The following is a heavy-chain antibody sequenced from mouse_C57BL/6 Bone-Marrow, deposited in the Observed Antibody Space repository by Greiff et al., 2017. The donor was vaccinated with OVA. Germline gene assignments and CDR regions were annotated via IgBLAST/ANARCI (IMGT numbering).Heavy chain of an antibody. CDR2: INPNNGGT. D-gene: IGHD2-3*01. J-gene: IGHJ3*01. CDR1: GYTFTDYY. V-gene: IGHV1-26*01. Sequence: VQLQQSGPELVKPGASVKISCKASGYTFTDYYMNWVKQSHGKSLEWIGDINPNNGGTSYNQKFKGKATLTVDKSSSTAYMELRSLTSEDSAVYYCARRGDGYYVKFAYWGQGTLVTVSA. CDR3: ARRGDGYYVKFAY.